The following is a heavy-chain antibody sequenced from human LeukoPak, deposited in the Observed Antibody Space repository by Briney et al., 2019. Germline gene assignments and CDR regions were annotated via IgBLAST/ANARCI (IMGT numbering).Heavy chain of an antibody. Sequence: SQTLSLTCTVSGDSISSGDYYWSWIRQHPGKGLEWIGYIYYSGSTYYNPSLKSRVTISEDTSNNQFSLKLSSVTAADTAVYYCAREGYDFWSGGSVGMDVWGQGTTVTVSS. V-gene: IGHV4-31*03. D-gene: IGHD3-3*01. CDR1: GDSISSGDYY. J-gene: IGHJ6*02. CDR3: AREGYDFWSGGSVGMDV. CDR2: IYYSGST.